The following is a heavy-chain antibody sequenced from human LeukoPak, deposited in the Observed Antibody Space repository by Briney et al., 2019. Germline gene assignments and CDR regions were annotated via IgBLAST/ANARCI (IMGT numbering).Heavy chain of an antibody. V-gene: IGHV4-30-2*01. D-gene: IGHD3-22*01. CDR2: IYHSGST. J-gene: IGHJ4*02. CDR3: ARDRSYYDSSGLLT. CDR1: GGSISSGGYS. Sequence: SETLSLTCAVSGGSISSGGYSWSWIRQPPGKGLEWIGYIYHSGSTYYNPSLKSRVTISVDRSKNQFSLKLSSVTAADTAVYYCARDRSYYDSSGLLTWGQGTLVTVSS.